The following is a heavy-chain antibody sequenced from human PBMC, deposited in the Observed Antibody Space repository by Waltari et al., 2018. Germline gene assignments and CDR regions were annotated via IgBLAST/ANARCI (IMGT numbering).Heavy chain of an antibody. Sequence: EVQLVESGGGLVQPGGSLRLSCAASGFTFSSYWMSWVRQAPGKGLEWVANIKQDGSEKYYVDSVKGRFTISRDNAKNSLYLQMNRLRAEDTAVYYCASGSGWYPSLFDYWGQGTLVTVSS. V-gene: IGHV3-7*01. D-gene: IGHD6-19*01. CDR1: GFTFSSYW. CDR3: ASGSGWYPSLFDY. J-gene: IGHJ4*02. CDR2: IKQDGSEK.